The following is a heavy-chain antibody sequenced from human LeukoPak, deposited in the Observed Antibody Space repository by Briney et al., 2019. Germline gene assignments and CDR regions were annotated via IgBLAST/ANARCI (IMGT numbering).Heavy chain of an antibody. V-gene: IGHV3-7*03. J-gene: IGHJ4*02. Sequence: GGSLRLSCAVSGFNFRVHWMDWVSQAPGEGRGWVGHIKTDGSETYYVDSLKGRFSISRDNTNNELYLKMSGLRVEDPAVYYCSKNNGWFHLAQWGQGTLVTVSS. D-gene: IGHD6-19*01. CDR1: GFNFRVHW. CDR3: SKNNGWFHLAQ. CDR2: IKTDGSET.